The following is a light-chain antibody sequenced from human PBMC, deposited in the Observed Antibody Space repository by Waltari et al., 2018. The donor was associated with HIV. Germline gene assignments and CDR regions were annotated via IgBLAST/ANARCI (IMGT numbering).Light chain of an antibody. J-gene: IGKJ4*01. Sequence: DIVMTQSPDSLAVYLGERATINCKSSQSVLYSSNNKNYLAWYQQKPGQPPKLLIYWASTRESGVPDRFSGSGSETDFTLTISSLQAEDVAVYYCQQYYSTPPTFGGGTKVEIK. CDR1: QSVLYSSNNKNY. CDR3: QQYYSTPPT. CDR2: WAS. V-gene: IGKV4-1*01.